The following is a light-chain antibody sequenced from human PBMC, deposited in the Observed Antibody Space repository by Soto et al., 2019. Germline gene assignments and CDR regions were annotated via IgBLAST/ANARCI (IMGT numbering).Light chain of an antibody. CDR3: QQYDWSLTWT. CDR2: GAS. Sequence: EIVMTQSPATLSVSPGERATLSCRASQSVSSNLAWYQQKPGQAPSLLIYGASTRATGTPARFSGSGSGTDFTLTISRLEPEDFAVYYCQQYDWSLTWTFGPGTKVDI. CDR1: QSVSSN. V-gene: IGKV3-15*01. J-gene: IGKJ1*01.